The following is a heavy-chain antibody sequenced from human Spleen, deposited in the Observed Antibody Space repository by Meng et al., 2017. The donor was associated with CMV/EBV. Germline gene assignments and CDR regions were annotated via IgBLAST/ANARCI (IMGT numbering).Heavy chain of an antibody. J-gene: IGHJ5*02. CDR2: INHSGST. D-gene: IGHD2-2*01. CDR3: ARGIVVVPAAPGWFDP. Sequence: HGGSFSGYYWSWIRQPPGKGLEWIGEINHSGSTNYNPSLKSRVTISVDTSKNQFSLKLSSVTAADTAVYYCARGIVVVPAAPGWFDPWGQGTLVTVSS. CDR1: GGSFSGYY. V-gene: IGHV4-34*01.